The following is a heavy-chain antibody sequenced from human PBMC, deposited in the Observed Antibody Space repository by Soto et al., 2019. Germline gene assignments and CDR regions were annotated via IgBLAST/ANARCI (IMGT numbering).Heavy chain of an antibody. D-gene: IGHD3-3*01. CDR3: ARDPGSGYYMNYMDV. Sequence: GWSLRLSCAASGFTFSSSWMSWVRQAPGKGLEWVANIKQEGSEKYYVDSVKGRFTISRDNAKNSLYLQMNSLRAEDTAVYYCARDPGSGYYMNYMDVWGKGTTVTVSS. CDR1: GFTFSSSW. CDR2: IKQEGSEK. V-gene: IGHV3-7*01. J-gene: IGHJ6*03.